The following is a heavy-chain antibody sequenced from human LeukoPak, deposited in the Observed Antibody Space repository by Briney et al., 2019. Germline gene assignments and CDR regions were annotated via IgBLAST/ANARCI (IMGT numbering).Heavy chain of an antibody. CDR1: GVSTSSYY. D-gene: IGHD3-22*01. V-gene: IGHV4-59*08. CDR3: ARHSARMYYYDSSGYSRDAFDI. Sequence: SETLSLTCTVSGVSTSSYYWSWIRQPSGKGLEWIGYVSYSGSTNYNPSLKSRVTLSVDTSKNQFSLKLSSVTAADTAVYYCARHSARMYYYDSSGYSRDAFDIWGQGTMVTVSS. CDR2: VSYSGST. J-gene: IGHJ3*02.